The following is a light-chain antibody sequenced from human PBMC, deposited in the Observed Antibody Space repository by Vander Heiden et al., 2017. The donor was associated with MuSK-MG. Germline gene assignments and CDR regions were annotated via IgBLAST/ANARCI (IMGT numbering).Light chain of an antibody. Sequence: QSVLTQPPSVSGAPGQRVPISCTGSSSNIGAGYDVHWYQQLPGTAPKLLIYGNSNRPSGVPDRFSGSKSGTSASLAITGLQPEDEADYYCQSYDSSLSASDVFGTGTKVTVL. CDR3: QSYDSSLSASDV. CDR2: GNS. V-gene: IGLV1-40*01. CDR1: SSNIGAGYD. J-gene: IGLJ1*01.